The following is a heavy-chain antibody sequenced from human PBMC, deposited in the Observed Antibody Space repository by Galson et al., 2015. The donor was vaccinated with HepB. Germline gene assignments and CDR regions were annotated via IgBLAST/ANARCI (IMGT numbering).Heavy chain of an antibody. Sequence: SVKVSCKASGYTFTSYAMHWVRQAPGQRLEWMGWINAGNGNTKYSQKFQGRVTITRDTSASTAYMELSSLRPEDTAVYYCARETAGYYYGSGSYYYFDYWGQGTLVTVSS. V-gene: IGHV1-3*01. CDR3: ARETAGYYYGSGSYYYFDY. CDR2: INAGNGNT. D-gene: IGHD3-10*01. J-gene: IGHJ4*02. CDR1: GYTFTSYA.